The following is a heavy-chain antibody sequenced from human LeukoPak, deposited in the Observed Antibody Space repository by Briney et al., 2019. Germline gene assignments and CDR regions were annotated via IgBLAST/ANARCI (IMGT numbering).Heavy chain of an antibody. CDR3: ARVAKKYDDDNSGYRDSDY. J-gene: IGHJ4*02. Sequence: GGSLRLSCAASGFTFDDYAMHWVRQAPGKGLEWVSGISWNSGSIGYADSVKGRFTISRDNAKNSLYLQMSSLRAEDTAVYYCARVAKKYDDDNSGYRDSDYWGQGTLVTVSS. CDR1: GFTFDDYA. CDR2: ISWNSGSI. D-gene: IGHD3-22*01. V-gene: IGHV3-9*01.